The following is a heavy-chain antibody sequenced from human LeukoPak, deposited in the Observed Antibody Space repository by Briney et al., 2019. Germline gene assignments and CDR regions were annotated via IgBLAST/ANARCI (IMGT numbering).Heavy chain of an antibody. CDR2: VNPTGGST. Sequence: ASVKVSCNTSGYTFTNYFIHWVRQVPGQGLEWMGMVNPTGGSTSYARSFQGRVTLTGDTSTSTVYMEFSALTSEDTAVYYCARGRSKALDFWGQGTPVTVSS. D-gene: IGHD5/OR15-5a*01. V-gene: IGHV1-46*01. J-gene: IGHJ4*02. CDR3: ARGRSKALDF. CDR1: GYTFTNYF.